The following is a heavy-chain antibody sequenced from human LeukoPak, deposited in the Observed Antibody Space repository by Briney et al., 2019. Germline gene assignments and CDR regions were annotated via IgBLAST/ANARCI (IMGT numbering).Heavy chain of an antibody. J-gene: IGHJ4*02. CDR1: GFTFSSYW. CDR3: ARARGFFDW. V-gene: IGHV3-7*01. D-gene: IGHD3-10*01. CDR2: IKQAGSEK. Sequence: GGSLRLSCAASGFTFSSYWMSWVRQAPGKGLEWVANIKQAGSEKYYVDSAKGRFTISRDNAENSLYLQMNSLRAEDTAVYYCARARGFFDWWGQGTQVTVSS.